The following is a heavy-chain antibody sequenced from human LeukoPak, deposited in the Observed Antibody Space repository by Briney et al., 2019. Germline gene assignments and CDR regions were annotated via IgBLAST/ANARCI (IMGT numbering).Heavy chain of an antibody. Sequence: GGSLRLSCAASGFTFSSYAMSWGRQAPGTGLEGGSAISVSGGRTYYADSVTCRFTISRDNSKNTLYLQMNSLRAEDTAVYYCAKEILTYSYYYYYGMDVWGQGTTVTVSS. V-gene: IGHV3-23*01. J-gene: IGHJ6*02. CDR1: GFTFSSYA. CDR3: AKEILTYSYYYYYGMDV. D-gene: IGHD3-9*01. CDR2: ISVSGGRT.